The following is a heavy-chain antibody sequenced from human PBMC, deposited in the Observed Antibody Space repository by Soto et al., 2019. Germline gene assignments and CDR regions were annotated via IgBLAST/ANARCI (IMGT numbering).Heavy chain of an antibody. CDR1: GGSFSGYY. J-gene: IGHJ6*03. CDR3: ARVSGIAAAGTSRVYYYYYYMDV. CDR2: INHSGST. D-gene: IGHD6-13*01. V-gene: IGHV4-34*01. Sequence: SETLSLTCAVYGGSFSGYYWSWIRQPPGKGLEWIGEINHSGSTTYNPSLKSRVTISVDTSMNKFSLKLSSVTAADTAVYYCARVSGIAAAGTSRVYYYYYYMDVWGKGTTVTVSS.